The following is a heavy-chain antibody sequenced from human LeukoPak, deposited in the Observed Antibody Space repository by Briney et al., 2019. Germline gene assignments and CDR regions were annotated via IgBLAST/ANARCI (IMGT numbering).Heavy chain of an antibody. Sequence: PGGPLRLSCAASGFTFDDYAMHWVRQAPGKGLEWVSLISGDGGSTYYADSVKGRFTISRDNSKNSLYLQMNSLRTEDTALYYCAKERSAHYYYYYMDVCGKGTTVTVSS. J-gene: IGHJ6*03. D-gene: IGHD3-10*01. CDR3: AKERSAHYYYYYMDV. CDR2: ISGDGGST. V-gene: IGHV3-43*02. CDR1: GFTFDDYA.